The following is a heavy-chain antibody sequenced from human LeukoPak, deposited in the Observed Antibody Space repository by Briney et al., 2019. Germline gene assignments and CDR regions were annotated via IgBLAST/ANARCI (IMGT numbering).Heavy chain of an antibody. CDR1: GGSFSGYY. V-gene: IGHV4-34*01. D-gene: IGHD1-1*01. CDR2: INHSGST. Sequence: SETLSLTCAVYGGSFSGYYWSWIRQPPGKGLEWIGEINHSGSTNYNPSLKSRVTISVDTSKNQFSLKLSSVTPADTAVYYCARTGSAAWGQGTLVTVSS. J-gene: IGHJ5*02. CDR3: ARTGSAA.